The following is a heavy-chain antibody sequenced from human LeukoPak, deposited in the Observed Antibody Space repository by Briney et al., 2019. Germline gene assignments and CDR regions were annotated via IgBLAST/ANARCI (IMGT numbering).Heavy chain of an antibody. Sequence: GGSLRLSCAASGFTFDDYAMHWVRQAPGKGLEWVSGISWNSGSIGYADSVKGRFTISRDNAKNSLYLQMNSLRAEDTALYYCAKEGIAAAGTVGGYYYYGMDVWGQGTTVTVSS. CDR1: GFTFDDYA. CDR2: ISWNSGSI. V-gene: IGHV3-9*01. CDR3: AKEGIAAAGTVGGYYYYGMDV. J-gene: IGHJ6*02. D-gene: IGHD6-13*01.